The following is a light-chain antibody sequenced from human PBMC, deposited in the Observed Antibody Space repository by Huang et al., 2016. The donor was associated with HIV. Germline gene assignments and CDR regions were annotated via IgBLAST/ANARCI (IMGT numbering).Light chain of an antibody. CDR1: QSVSSK. Sequence: EVVMTQSPVTLSVSPGERATLSCRASQSVSSKLAWYQQKPGQAPRLLIYGASSRAIRILTRFSGSGSGTEFTLTISSLQSEDFAVYYCQQYNNWPQVTFGGGTKVEIK. CDR2: GAS. J-gene: IGKJ4*01. V-gene: IGKV3-15*01. CDR3: QQYNNWPQVT.